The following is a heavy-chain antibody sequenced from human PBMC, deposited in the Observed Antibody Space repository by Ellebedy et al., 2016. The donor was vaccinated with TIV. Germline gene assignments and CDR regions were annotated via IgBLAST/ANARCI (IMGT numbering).Heavy chain of an antibody. CDR3: ARGGRDSSGQYEDWYYDL. CDR1: GFTFRDYY. Sequence: GGSLRLSCAASGFTFRDYYMSWIRQAPGKGLEWVAYFGPSGTIIYNADSVKGRFTISRDNSKNTVYLQMNSLRVEDTAVYYCARGGRDSSGQYEDWYYDLWGRGTLVTVSS. J-gene: IGHJ2*01. CDR2: FGPSGTII. V-gene: IGHV3-11*04. D-gene: IGHD3-22*01.